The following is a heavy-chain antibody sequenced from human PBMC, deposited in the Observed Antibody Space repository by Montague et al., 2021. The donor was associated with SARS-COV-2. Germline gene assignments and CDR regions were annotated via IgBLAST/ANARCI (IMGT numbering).Heavy chain of an antibody. J-gene: IGHJ4*02. CDR2: IFYGSSS. CDR3: ARHKVGIVAPYYLDY. D-gene: IGHD3-10*01. V-gene: IGHV4-39*01. CDR1: GVSISSAHYY. Sequence: SETLSLTCTVSGVSISSAHYYWNWIRQPPGKGLEWIGYIFYGSSSHYNPSLNSRVTISVDTSKSQLSLTLTSVTAADTAVYFCARHKVGIVAPYYLDYWGQGTVVTVSS.